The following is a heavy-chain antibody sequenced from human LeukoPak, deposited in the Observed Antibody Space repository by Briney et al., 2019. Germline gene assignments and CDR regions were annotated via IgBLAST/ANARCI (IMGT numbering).Heavy chain of an antibody. J-gene: IGHJ4*02. V-gene: IGHV3-74*03. CDR2: IYSDGSTT. CDR3: ARGLGVRGVPDY. D-gene: IGHD3-10*01. Sequence: GGSLRLSCAASGLTFSTYWMHWVRQAPGKGLVWVSRIYSDGSTTTYADSVKGRFTISRDNAKTTLYLQMNSLRAEDTAVYYCARGLGVRGVPDYWGQGTLVTVSS. CDR1: GLTFSTYW.